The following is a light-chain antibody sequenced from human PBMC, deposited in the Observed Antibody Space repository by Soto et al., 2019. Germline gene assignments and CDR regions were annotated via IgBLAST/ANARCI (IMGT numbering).Light chain of an antibody. V-gene: IGKV3-20*01. CDR1: QSVSSSY. Sequence: EIVVTQSPGTLPFSPGERATLSCRASQSVSSSYLAWYQQKPGQAPRLLIYGASSRNTGITDRFSGSGSATHFTLTISRLEPEDFAEYYCQQYGSSPGTFGHGTKMEIK. J-gene: IGKJ2*01. CDR3: QQYGSSPGT. CDR2: GAS.